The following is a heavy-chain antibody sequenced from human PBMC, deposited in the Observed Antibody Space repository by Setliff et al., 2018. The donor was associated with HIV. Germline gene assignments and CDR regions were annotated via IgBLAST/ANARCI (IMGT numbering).Heavy chain of an antibody. CDR1: GYSFVDFW. D-gene: IGHD6-19*01. CDR3: AKHLSPGSGWYSKARGMDV. CDR2: VYPGNSDT. V-gene: IGHV5-51*01. J-gene: IGHJ6*02. Sequence: GESLKISCHLSGYSFVDFWIGWVRQMPGKGLEWMGIVYPGNSDTTYSPSFQGQVTISAHKSISTAYLQWSSLKASDTAMYYCAKHLSPGSGWYSKARGMDVWGQGTTVTVSS.